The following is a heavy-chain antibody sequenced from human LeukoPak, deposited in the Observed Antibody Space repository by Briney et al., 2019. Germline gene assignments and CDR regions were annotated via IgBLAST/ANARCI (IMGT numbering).Heavy chain of an antibody. Sequence: GGSLRLSCVASGFTFTNYAMMWVRQAAGRGPEWVSAISGSGGSTYYADSVKGRFTISRDNSKNTLYLQMNSLRAEDTAVYYCAKDRAGTNVLDAFDIWGQGTMVTVSS. J-gene: IGHJ3*02. V-gene: IGHV3-23*01. CDR2: ISGSGGST. D-gene: IGHD1-7*01. CDR1: GFTFTNYA. CDR3: AKDRAGTNVLDAFDI.